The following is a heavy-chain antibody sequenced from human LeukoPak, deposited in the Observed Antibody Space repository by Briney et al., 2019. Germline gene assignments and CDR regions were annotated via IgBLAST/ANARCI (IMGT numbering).Heavy chain of an antibody. CDR2: IYYSGST. CDR1: GGSISSYY. J-gene: IGHJ3*02. D-gene: IGHD3-10*01. CDR3: ARDIGTYGSGSYYSDAFDI. V-gene: IGHV4-59*12. Sequence: PSETLSLTCTVSGGSISSYYWSWIRQPPGKGLEWIGYIYYSGSTNYNPSLKSRVTISVDTSKNQFSLKLSSVTAADTAVYYCARDIGTYGSGSYYSDAFDIWGQGTMVTVSS.